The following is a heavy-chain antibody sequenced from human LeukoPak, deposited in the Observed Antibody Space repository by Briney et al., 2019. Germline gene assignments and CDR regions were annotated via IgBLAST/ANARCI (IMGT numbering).Heavy chain of an antibody. D-gene: IGHD2-2*01. CDR3: ARDLSVVPAAGRYYSGSYYRAFDI. Sequence: SETLSLTCTVSGGSISSGGYYWSWIRQHPGKGLEWIGYIYYSGSTYYNPSLKSRVTISVDTSKNQFSLKLSSVTAADTAVYYCARDLSVVPAAGRYYSGSYYRAFDIWGQGTMVTVSS. CDR2: IYYSGST. V-gene: IGHV4-31*03. CDR1: GGSISSGGYY. J-gene: IGHJ3*02.